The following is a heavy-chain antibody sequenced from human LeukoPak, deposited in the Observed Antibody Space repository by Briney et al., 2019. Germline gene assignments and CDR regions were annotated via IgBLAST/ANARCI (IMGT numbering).Heavy chain of an antibody. CDR3: ARGYSSSSADY. CDR2: IASDRSST. V-gene: IGHV3-74*01. D-gene: IGHD6-6*01. Sequence: GGSLRLSCAASGFTFSSYWMNWVRQAPGKGLVWVSRIASDRSSTTYADSVKGRFSISRDNAKNTLYLQMNSLRVEDTAVYYCARGYSSSSADYWGQGTLVTVSS. J-gene: IGHJ4*02. CDR1: GFTFSSYW.